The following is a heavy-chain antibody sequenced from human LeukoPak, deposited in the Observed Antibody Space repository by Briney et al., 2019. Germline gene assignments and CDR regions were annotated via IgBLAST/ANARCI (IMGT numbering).Heavy chain of an antibody. CDR2: ISSSSYI. J-gene: IGHJ6*03. V-gene: IGHV3-21*01. CDR1: GFTFSSYS. CDR3: ARDPYSGSYGDYYYYYMDV. D-gene: IGHD1-26*01. Sequence: PGGSLRLSCAASGFTFSSYSMNWVRQAPGKGLEWVSSISSSSYIYYADSVKGRFTISRDNAKNSLYLQMNSLRPEDTAVYYCARDPYSGSYGDYYYYYMDVWGKGTTVTISS.